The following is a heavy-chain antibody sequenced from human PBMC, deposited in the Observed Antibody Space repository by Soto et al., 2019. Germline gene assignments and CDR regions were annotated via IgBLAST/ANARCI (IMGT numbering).Heavy chain of an antibody. J-gene: IGHJ6*02. D-gene: IGHD3-3*01. CDR1: GYSFTSYW. V-gene: IGHV5-10-1*01. Sequence: PGESLKISCKGSGYSFTSYWIGWVRQMPGKGLEWMGIIYPSDSYTNYSPSFQGHVTISADKSISTAYLQWSSLKASDTATYYCTRRRVLRFLQWRPYGLDVWGQGTTVTVSS. CDR2: IYPSDSYT. CDR3: TRRRVLRFLQWRPYGLDV.